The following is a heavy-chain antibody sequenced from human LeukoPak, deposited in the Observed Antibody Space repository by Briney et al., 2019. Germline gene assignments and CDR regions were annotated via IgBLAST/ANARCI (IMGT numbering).Heavy chain of an antibody. D-gene: IGHD1-26*01. J-gene: IGHJ4*02. CDR1: GFTFSSYA. V-gene: IGHV3-23*01. CDR2: ISGSGGST. CDR3: ARDQSIAGPTTADY. Sequence: GGSLRLSCAASGFTFSSYAMSWVRQAPGKGLEWVSLISGSGGSTYYADSVKGRFTISRDNAKNTLYLQMNSLRAEDTAVYYCARDQSIAGPTTADYWGQGTLVTVSS.